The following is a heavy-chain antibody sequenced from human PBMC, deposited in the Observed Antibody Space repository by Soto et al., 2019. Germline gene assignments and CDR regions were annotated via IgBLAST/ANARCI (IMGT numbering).Heavy chain of an antibody. CDR2: IWYDGSNK. Sequence: QVQLVESGGGVVQPGRSLRLSCAASGFTSSSYGMHWVRQAPGKGLEWVAVIWYDGSNKYYADSVKGRFTISRDNSKNTLYLQMNSLRAEDTAVYYCARDHQTYGWDYWGQGTLVTVSS. J-gene: IGHJ4*02. V-gene: IGHV3-33*01. CDR3: ARDHQTYGWDY. D-gene: IGHD3-16*01. CDR1: GFTSSSYG.